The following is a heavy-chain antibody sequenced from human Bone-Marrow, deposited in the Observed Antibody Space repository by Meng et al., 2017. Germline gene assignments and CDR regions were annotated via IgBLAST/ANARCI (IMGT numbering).Heavy chain of an antibody. J-gene: IGHJ4*02. Sequence: QGPLQQWGAGLLKPSGALSLTCVVSGGSFSDYYWSWIRQPPGKGLEWIGEINHSGSTNYNPSLESRATISVDTSQNNLSLKLSSVTAADSAVYYCARGPTTMAHDFDYWGQGTLVTVSS. CDR2: INHSGST. V-gene: IGHV4-34*01. CDR3: ARGPTTMAHDFDY. D-gene: IGHD4-11*01. CDR1: GGSFSDYY.